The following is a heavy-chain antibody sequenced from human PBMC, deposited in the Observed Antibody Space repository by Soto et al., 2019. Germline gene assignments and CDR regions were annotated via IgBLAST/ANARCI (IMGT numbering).Heavy chain of an antibody. V-gene: IGHV4-4*07. CDR3: ARGAAAGVDYGMDL. CDR1: GGSISTYY. CDR2: VYTSGGT. Sequence: PSETLSLTCTFSGGSISTYYWSWIRQPAGKGLEWIGRVYTSGGTNYNPSLKGRVTMSRDTSKKQFFLSLSSVTAADTVVYYCARGAAAGVDYGMDLWGQGTTVTVSS. D-gene: IGHD6-13*01. J-gene: IGHJ6*02.